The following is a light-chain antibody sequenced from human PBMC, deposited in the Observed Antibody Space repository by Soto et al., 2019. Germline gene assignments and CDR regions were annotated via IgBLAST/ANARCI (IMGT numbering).Light chain of an antibody. J-gene: IGKJ2*01. Sequence: DIQMTQSPSSLSASVGDGVTITCRASQKINNYLNWYQQKPGKAPQVLIYAISRLEGGVPSRFRGSGSGTDFTLTITSLQPEDVATYYCQQSFSIPYTFGQGTKLEI. CDR3: QQSFSIPYT. V-gene: IGKV1-39*01. CDR2: AIS. CDR1: QKINNY.